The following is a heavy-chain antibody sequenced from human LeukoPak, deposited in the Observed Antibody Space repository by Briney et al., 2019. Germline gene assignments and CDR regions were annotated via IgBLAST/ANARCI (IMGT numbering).Heavy chain of an antibody. CDR3: ASPGKQWLEEYAFDI. CDR1: GYTFSSYG. CDR2: IIPTFGTA. Sequence: SVKVSCKASGYTFSSYGISWVRQAPGQGLEWMGGIIPTFGTANYAQKFQGRVTITADESTSTAYMELSSLRSEDTAVYYCASPGKQWLEEYAFDIWGQGTMVTVSS. V-gene: IGHV1-69*13. D-gene: IGHD6-19*01. J-gene: IGHJ3*02.